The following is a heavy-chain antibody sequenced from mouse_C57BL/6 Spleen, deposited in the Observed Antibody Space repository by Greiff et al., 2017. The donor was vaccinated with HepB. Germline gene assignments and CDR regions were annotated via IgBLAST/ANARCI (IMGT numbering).Heavy chain of an antibody. D-gene: IGHD2-1*01. CDR1: GYAFSSSW. V-gene: IGHV1-82*01. CDR3: ARQNYGTHFDY. J-gene: IGHJ2*01. Sequence: VKLMESGPELVKPGASVKISCKASGYAFSSSWMNWVKQRPGKGLEWIGRIYPGDGDTNYNGKFKGKATLTADKSSSTAYMQLSSLTSEDSAVYFCARQNYGTHFDYWGQGTTLTVSS. CDR2: IYPGDGDT.